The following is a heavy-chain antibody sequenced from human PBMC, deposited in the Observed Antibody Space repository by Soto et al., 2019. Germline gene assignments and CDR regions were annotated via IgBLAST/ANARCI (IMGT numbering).Heavy chain of an antibody. CDR3: AREWLGFSYYYYGMDV. D-gene: IGHD3-22*01. J-gene: IGHJ6*02. CDR1: GGSISSGDYY. Sequence: SETLSLTCTVSGGSISSGDYYWSWIRQPPGKGLEWIGYIYYSGSTYYNPSLKSRVTISVDTSKNQFSLKLSSVTAADTAVYYCAREWLGFSYYYYGMDVWGQGTTVTVS. CDR2: IYYSGST. V-gene: IGHV4-30-4*01.